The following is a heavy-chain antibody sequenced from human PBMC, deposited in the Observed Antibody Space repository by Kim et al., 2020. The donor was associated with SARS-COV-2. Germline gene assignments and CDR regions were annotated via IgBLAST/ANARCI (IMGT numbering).Heavy chain of an antibody. J-gene: IGHJ1*01. Sequence: GGSLRLSCAASEFRFSDYAMSWVRQAPGKGLEWVSVISGSGAKTDYADSVKGRFTISRDNSKNTMYLQMSSLRAEDTAVYYCAKHETYSYGSEYFQNLG. CDR3: AKHETYSYGSEYFQN. CDR2: ISGSGAKT. CDR1: EFRFSDYA. V-gene: IGHV3-23*01. D-gene: IGHD5-18*01.